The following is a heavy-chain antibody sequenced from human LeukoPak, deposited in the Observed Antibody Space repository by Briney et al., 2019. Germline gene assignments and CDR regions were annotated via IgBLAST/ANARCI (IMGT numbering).Heavy chain of an antibody. CDR2: ISAYNGNT. V-gene: IGHV1-18*01. CDR1: GYTFTSHG. Sequence: GASVKVSCKASGYTFTSHGISWVRQAPGQGLEWMGWISAYNGNTNYAQKLQGRVTMTTDTSTSTAYMELRSLRSDDTAVYYCARGKIGDTAMVSGYWGQGTLVTVSS. CDR3: ARGKIGDTAMVSGY. D-gene: IGHD5-18*01. J-gene: IGHJ4*02.